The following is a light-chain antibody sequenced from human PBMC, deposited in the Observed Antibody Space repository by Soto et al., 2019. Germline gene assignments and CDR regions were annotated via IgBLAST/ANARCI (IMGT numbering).Light chain of an antibody. V-gene: IGKV3-20*01. CDR2: GAS. CDR3: LQYGDLPPT. CDR1: QSVSSNY. Sequence: EIGLKQSLDTRTLAPGERGTLSCRATQSVSSNYLAWYQQKSGRAPRLLIYGASSRATGIPDRFSGGGSGSDFTLTITRLEPEDFAVYFCLQYGDLPPTFGQGTKVDIK. J-gene: IGKJ1*01.